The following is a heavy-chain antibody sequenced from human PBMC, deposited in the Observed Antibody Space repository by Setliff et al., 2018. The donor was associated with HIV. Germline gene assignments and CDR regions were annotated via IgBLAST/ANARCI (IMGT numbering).Heavy chain of an antibody. CDR3: ATGENYFGSGSPSVHYYMDV. CDR1: GGSIRSGSYF. CDR2: IYTTGST. V-gene: IGHV4-61*09. J-gene: IGHJ6*03. D-gene: IGHD3-10*01. Sequence: SETLSLTCNVSGGSIRSGSYFWSWIRQPAGKGLEWIGHIYTTGSTNYNPSFNNRVAISIDTSKNQLSLKVRFVTAADTAVYYCATGENYFGSGSPSVHYYMDVWGKGTTVTAP.